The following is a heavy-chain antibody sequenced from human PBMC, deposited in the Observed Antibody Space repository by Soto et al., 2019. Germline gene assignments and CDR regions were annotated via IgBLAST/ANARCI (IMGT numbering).Heavy chain of an antibody. CDR2: TNAHSGDT. V-gene: IGHV1-8*01. Sequence: GASVNVSCKASGYSFTSVHFNWVRQTTGQGREWIGWTNAHSGDTGFAQRFQGRVTMTRNNSINTAYMELWSLSSEDAAVYYCARASRGAVDRWGKGNQVTVSS. CDR1: GYSFTSVH. D-gene: IGHD6-19*01. J-gene: IGHJ4*02. CDR3: ARASRGAVDR.